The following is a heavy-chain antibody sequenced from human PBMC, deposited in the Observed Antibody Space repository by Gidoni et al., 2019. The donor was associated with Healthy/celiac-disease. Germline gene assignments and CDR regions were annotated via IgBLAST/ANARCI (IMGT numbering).Heavy chain of an antibody. CDR2: INPSGGST. J-gene: IGHJ3*02. CDR1: GYTFTSYY. Sequence: QVQLVPSGAEVKKPGASVKVSCKASGYTFTSYYMHWVRQAPGQGLEWMGIINPSGGSTSYAQKFQGRVTMTRDTSTSTVYMELSSLRSEDTAVYYCACIAAAGTPGGTFDIWGQGTMVTVSS. D-gene: IGHD6-13*01. CDR3: ACIAAAGTPGGTFDI. V-gene: IGHV1-46*01.